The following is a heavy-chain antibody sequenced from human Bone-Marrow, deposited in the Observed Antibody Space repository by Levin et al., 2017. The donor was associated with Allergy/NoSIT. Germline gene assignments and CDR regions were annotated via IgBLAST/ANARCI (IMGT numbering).Heavy chain of an antibody. CDR1: GFSLSSVGMS. Sequence: SGPTLVKPTQTLTVTCTFSGFSLSSVGMSVSWIRQPPGKALEWLALIDWDDDKYYNTSLKTRLTVSKDTSKNQVVLTMTGMDPVDTATYYGARTRFRIRGAPSRYGLDVWGQGTTVTVSS. J-gene: IGHJ6*02. V-gene: IGHV2-70*13. CDR3: ARTRFRIRGAPSRYGLDV. D-gene: IGHD3-10*01. CDR2: IDWDDDK.